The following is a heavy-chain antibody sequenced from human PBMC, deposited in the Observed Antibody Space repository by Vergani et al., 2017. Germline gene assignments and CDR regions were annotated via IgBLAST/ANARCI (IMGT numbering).Heavy chain of an antibody. CDR1: GFTFSSYS. Sequence: EVQLVESGGGLVPPGGSLRLSCAASGFTFSSYSMNWVRQAPGKGLEWVSYISSSSSTIYYADSVKGRFTISRDNAKNSLYLQMNSLRAEDTAVYYCAGEVVTPRPGYYYYMDVWGKGTTVTVSS. J-gene: IGHJ6*03. V-gene: IGHV3-48*04. D-gene: IGHD4-23*01. CDR2: ISSSSSTI. CDR3: AGEVVTPRPGYYYYMDV.